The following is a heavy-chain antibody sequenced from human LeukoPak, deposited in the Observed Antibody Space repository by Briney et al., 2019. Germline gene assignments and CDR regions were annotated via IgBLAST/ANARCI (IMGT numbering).Heavy chain of an antibody. CDR2: ISYDGSNK. J-gene: IGHJ4*02. V-gene: IGHV3-30-3*01. CDR3: ARDRPKHIVVVPAATPFGY. D-gene: IGHD2-2*01. Sequence: GGSLRLSCAASGFTFSSYAMHWVRQAPGKGLEWVAVISYDGSNKYYADSVKGRFTISRDNSKNTLYLQMNSLRAEDTAVYYCARDRPKHIVVVPAATPFGYWGQGTLVTVSS. CDR1: GFTFSSYA.